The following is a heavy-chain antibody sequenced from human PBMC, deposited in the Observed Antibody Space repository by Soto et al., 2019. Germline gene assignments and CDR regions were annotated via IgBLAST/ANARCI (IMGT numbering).Heavy chain of an antibody. V-gene: IGHV3-21*01. CDR1: GFTFSSYS. Sequence: GGSLRLSCAASGFTFSSYSMNWVRQAPGKGLEWVSSISSSSSYIYYADSVKGRFTISRDNAKNSLYLQMNSLRAEDTAVYYCARDRVAHSYYYGMDVWGQGTTVTVSS. CDR3: ARDRVAHSYYYGMDV. J-gene: IGHJ6*02. D-gene: IGHD3-3*01. CDR2: ISSSSSYI.